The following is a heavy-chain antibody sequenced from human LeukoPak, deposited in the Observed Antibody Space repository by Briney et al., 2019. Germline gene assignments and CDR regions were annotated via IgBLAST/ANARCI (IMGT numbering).Heavy chain of an antibody. V-gene: IGHV3-30-3*01. CDR2: ISHDGGKQ. D-gene: IGHD5-18*01. CDR1: GFTFSSHA. Sequence: GGSLRLSCAASGFTFSSHAMHWVRQAPGKGLEWLAVISHDGGKQYYADSGKGRFTISRDNSKNTLYVQMSSLRTEDTAVYYCASRGSTGSALVKMFPFDYWGHGTLVTVSS. CDR3: ASRGSTGSALVKMFPFDY. J-gene: IGHJ4*01.